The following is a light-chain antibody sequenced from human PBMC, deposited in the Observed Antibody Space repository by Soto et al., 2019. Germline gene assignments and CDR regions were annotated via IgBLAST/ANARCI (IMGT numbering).Light chain of an antibody. V-gene: IGLV6-57*04. CDR2: EDN. J-gene: IGLJ2*01. CDR3: QSYDSSNLHVV. Sequence: LTQPHSVSESPGKTVTISCTRSSGSIASNYVQWYQQRPGSAPTTVIYEDNQRPSGVPDRFSGSIDSSSTSASLTISGLKTEDEADYYCQSYDSSNLHVVFGGGTKLTVL. CDR1: SGSIASNY.